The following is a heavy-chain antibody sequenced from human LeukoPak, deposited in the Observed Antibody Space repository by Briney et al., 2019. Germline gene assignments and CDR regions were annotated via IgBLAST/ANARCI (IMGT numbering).Heavy chain of an antibody. Sequence: SVKVSCKASGGTFSSCAISWVRQAPGQGLEWMGRIIPIFGTANYAQKFQGRVTITTDESTSTAYMELSSLRSEDTAVYYCARASRGGAFDIWGQGTMVTVSS. CDR2: IIPIFGTA. D-gene: IGHD3-10*01. J-gene: IGHJ3*02. V-gene: IGHV1-69*05. CDR3: ARASRGGAFDI. CDR1: GGTFSSCA.